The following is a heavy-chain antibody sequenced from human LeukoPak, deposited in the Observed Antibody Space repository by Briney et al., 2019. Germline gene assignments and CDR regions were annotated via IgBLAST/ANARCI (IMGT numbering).Heavy chain of an antibody. CDR2: IIPILGIA. V-gene: IGHV1-69*02. CDR3: ARPSDYDSSGPLFDY. D-gene: IGHD3-22*01. CDR1: GYSFTSYW. J-gene: IGHJ4*02. Sequence: KISCKGSGYSFTSYWIGWVRQAPGQGLEWMGRIIPILGIANYAQKFQGRVTITADKSTSTAYMELSSLRSEDTAVYYCARPSDYDSSGPLFDYWGQGTLVTVSS.